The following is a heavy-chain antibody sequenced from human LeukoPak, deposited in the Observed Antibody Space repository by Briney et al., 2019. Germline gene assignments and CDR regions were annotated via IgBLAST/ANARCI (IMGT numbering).Heavy chain of an antibody. V-gene: IGHV3-21*01. CDR3: ARDFRGNAFDI. CDR1: GFTFSSYS. CDR2: ISSSSSYI. D-gene: IGHD3-16*01. Sequence: GGSLRLSCAASGFTFSSYSMNWVRQAPGKGLEWVSSISSSSSYIYYADSVKGRFTISRDNAKNSLYLQMNSLRAEDTAVYHCARDFRGNAFDIWGQGTMVTVSS. J-gene: IGHJ3*02.